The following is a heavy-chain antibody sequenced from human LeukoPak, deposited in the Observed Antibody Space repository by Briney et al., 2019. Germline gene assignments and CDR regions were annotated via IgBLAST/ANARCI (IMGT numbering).Heavy chain of an antibody. CDR3: ARSLSLVDWFDP. CDR1: GGSISSYY. D-gene: IGHD2/OR15-2a*01. CDR2: IYYSGST. J-gene: IGHJ5*02. V-gene: IGHV4-59*01. Sequence: PSETLSLTCTVSGGSISSYYWSWIRQPPGKGLEWIGYIYYSGSTNYNPSLKSRVTISVDTSKNQLSLKLSSVTAADTAVYYCARSLSLVDWFDPWGQGTLVTVSS.